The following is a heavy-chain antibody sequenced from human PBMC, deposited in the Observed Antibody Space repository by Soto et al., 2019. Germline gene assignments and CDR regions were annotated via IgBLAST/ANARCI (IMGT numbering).Heavy chain of an antibody. CDR2: IDYSGNT. D-gene: IGHD1-1*01. J-gene: IGHJ6*03. Sequence: ASETLSLTCTVSGGSIISSSYYWAWIRQPPGKGLEWLGNIDYSGNTYYNPSLERRVAISVDTSKNQFSLKLSSVTAADTAVYYCARPSTAGTSPRYYYYMDVWGKGTTVTVSS. CDR1: GGSIISSSYY. CDR3: ARPSTAGTSPRYYYYMDV. V-gene: IGHV4-39*01.